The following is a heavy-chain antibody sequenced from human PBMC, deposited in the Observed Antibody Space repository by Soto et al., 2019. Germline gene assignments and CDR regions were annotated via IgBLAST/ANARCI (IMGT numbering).Heavy chain of an antibody. V-gene: IGHV4-31*03. CDR3: TRSVFR. J-gene: IGHJ4*02. CDR1: GGSISTGGYY. D-gene: IGHD3-10*02. CDR2: FYYSGNT. Sequence: QVQLQESGPGLVKPSQTLSLTCTVSGGSISTGGYYWNWIRQHPGKGLEWIGYFYYSGNTFYNPSLKRRVTLSVNTSNNHFSLKLSPVTAAETTVYYCTRSVFRWGPETLVSVSS.